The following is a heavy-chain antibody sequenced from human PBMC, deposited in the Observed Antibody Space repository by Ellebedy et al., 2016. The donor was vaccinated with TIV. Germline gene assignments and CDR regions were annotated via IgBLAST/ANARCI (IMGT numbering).Heavy chain of an antibody. CDR2: INHSGST. D-gene: IGHD3-10*01. CDR3: ARLDAIIDVKSLDY. Sequence: GSLRLSCAVYGGSFSGYYWSWIRQPPGKGLEWIGEINHSGSTNYNPSLKSRVTISIDKSKNQFSLKLSSVTAADTAVYYCARLDAIIDVKSLDYWGQGTLVTVSS. J-gene: IGHJ4*02. V-gene: IGHV4-34*01. CDR1: GGSFSGYY.